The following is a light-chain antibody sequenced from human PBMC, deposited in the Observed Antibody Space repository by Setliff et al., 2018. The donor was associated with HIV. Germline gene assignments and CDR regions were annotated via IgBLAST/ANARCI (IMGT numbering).Light chain of an antibody. CDR2: ENY. CDR1: GSNIENNY. Sequence: QSVLTQPPSVSAAPGQKVTISCSGSGSNIENNYVSWYQQLPGTAPKLLINENYKRPSGISDRFSGSKSGTSATLDITGLQTGDEADYYCGTWDSSLSAGCGFGTGTKV. V-gene: IGLV1-51*02. CDR3: GTWDSSLSAGCG. J-gene: IGLJ1*01.